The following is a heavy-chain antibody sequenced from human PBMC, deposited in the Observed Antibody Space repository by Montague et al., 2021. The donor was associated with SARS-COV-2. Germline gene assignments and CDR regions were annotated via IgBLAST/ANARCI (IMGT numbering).Heavy chain of an antibody. D-gene: IGHD3-10*01. CDR3: VRERAFYFASGTYSRNNWFDP. CDR1: GFTMSSYW. Sequence: SLRLSCAASGFTMSSYWMRWVRQAPGKGLEWVAYIKQDGSEQYYVDSVRGRFTISKDSAKNSLYLQMNSLRVEDTAMYYCVRERAFYFASGTYSRNNWFDPWGQGTLVTVSS. CDR2: IKQDGSEQ. V-gene: IGHV3-7*01. J-gene: IGHJ5*02.